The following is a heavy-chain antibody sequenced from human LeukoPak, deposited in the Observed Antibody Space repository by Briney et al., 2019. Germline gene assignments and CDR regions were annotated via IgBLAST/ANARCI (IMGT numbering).Heavy chain of an antibody. D-gene: IGHD6-13*01. CDR1: GFTVDDYG. J-gene: IGHJ4*02. CDR3: ARERYSSSWYSPLFDY. V-gene: IGHV3-20*04. CDR2: INWNGGST. Sequence: GGSLRLSCAASGFTVDDYGMSWVRQAPGKGLEWLSVINWNGGSTGYADSVKGRFTISRDNAKNSLYLQMNSLRAEDTALYYCARERYSSSWYSPLFDYWGQGTLVTVSS.